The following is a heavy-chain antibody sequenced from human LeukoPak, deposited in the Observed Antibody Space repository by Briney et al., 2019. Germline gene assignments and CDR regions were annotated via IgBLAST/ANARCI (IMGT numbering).Heavy chain of an antibody. D-gene: IGHD6-13*01. CDR3: AKRLAAVGAVDY. V-gene: IGHV3-23*01. CDR1: GFTFSSFA. CDR2: ISDSGGRA. Sequence: GGSLRLSCAASGFTFSSFAMGWVRQAPGKGLEWVSIISDSGGRAYYAGSVRGRFTISRDNSKNTLYLQMNSLRAEDTALYYCAKRLAAVGAVDYWGQGTLVTVSS. J-gene: IGHJ4*02.